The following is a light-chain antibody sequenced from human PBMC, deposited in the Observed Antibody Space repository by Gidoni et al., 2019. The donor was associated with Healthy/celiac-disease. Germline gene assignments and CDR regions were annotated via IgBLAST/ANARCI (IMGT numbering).Light chain of an antibody. J-gene: IGKJ5*01. CDR1: QSISSY. V-gene: IGKV1-39*01. CDR2: AAS. Sequence: DIQMTQSPSSPSASVGDRVTITCRASQSISSYLNWYQQKPGKAPKLLINAASSFQSGVPSRFRGSGSGTDFTLTIRSVHTEDFATYYCQQSYRTPITFGQGTQLEIK. CDR3: QQSYRTPIT.